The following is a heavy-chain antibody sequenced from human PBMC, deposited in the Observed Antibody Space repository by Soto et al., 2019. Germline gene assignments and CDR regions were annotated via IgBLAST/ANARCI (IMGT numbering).Heavy chain of an antibody. CDR2: ISWNSNTI. CDR3: AKDTGPN. CDR1: GFTFDNYA. Sequence: EVQLVESGGGLVQPGRSLRLSCAASGFTFDNYAMHWVRQAPGKGLEWVSGISWNSNTIAYADSVKGRFTISRDNAKNSLYLQMNSLRAEDTAFYYCAKDTGPNWGQGTLVNVSS. J-gene: IGHJ4*02. V-gene: IGHV3-9*01.